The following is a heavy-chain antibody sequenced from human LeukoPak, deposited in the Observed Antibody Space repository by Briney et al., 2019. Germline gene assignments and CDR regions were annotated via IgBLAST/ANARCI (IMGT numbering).Heavy chain of an antibody. CDR3: ARGPYFGYSGWLDF. CDR2: IHLTTGGT. V-gene: IGHV1-2*06. CDR1: GYAFAGHW. Sequence: GASVKVSCKGSGYAFAGHWIHWLRQAPGQGLERMGQIHLTTGGTQYGQKFQGRVSVTSDTSINTAYMELTKLTSDDTAVYYCARGPYFGYSGWLDFWGQGTLVTVSS. D-gene: IGHD5-18*01. J-gene: IGHJ5*01.